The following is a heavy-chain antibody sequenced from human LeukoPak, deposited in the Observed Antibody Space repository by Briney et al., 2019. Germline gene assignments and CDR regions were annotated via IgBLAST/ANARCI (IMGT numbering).Heavy chain of an antibody. D-gene: IGHD2-2*02. CDR1: GYSFTSYW. V-gene: IGHV5-51*01. J-gene: IGHJ4*02. Sequence: GESLKISCKASGYSFTSYWIGWVRQMPGKGLEWMGIIYPGDSDTRYRPSLQGQVTISADKSMNTAYLQWSSLKASDTAMYYCALYFDTYYFDYWGQGTLVTVSS. CDR2: IYPGDSDT. CDR3: ALYFDTYYFDY.